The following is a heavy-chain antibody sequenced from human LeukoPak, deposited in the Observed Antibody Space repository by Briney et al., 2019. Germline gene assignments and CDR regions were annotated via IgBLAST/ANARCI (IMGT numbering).Heavy chain of an antibody. D-gene: IGHD2-15*01. V-gene: IGHV1-2*02. CDR2: INPNSGGT. CDR3: ARVAGKAATLKNWFDP. CDR1: GYTFTGYC. J-gene: IGHJ5*02. Sequence: GASVKVSCKASGYTFTGYCMHWVRQAPGQGLEWMGWINPNSGGTNYAQKFQGRVTMTRDTSISTAYMELSRLRSDDTAVYYCARVAGKAATLKNWFDPWGQGTLVTVSS.